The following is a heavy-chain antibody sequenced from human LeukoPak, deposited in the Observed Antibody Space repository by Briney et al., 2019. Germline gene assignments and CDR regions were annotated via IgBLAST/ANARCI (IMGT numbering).Heavy chain of an antibody. J-gene: IGHJ6*02. CDR2: MNPNTGNT. CDR3: ARGDIVVVPAATEASSSQAPHAYYYYGMDV. CDR1: GYTFTSHD. Sequence: GASVKVSCKASGYTFTSHDINWVRQATGQGLEWMGWMNPNTGNTNYAQKLQGRVTMTTDTSTSTAYMELRSLRSDDTAVYYCARGDIVVVPAATEASSSQAPHAYYYYGMDVWGQGTTVTVSS. V-gene: IGHV1-18*01. D-gene: IGHD2-2*01.